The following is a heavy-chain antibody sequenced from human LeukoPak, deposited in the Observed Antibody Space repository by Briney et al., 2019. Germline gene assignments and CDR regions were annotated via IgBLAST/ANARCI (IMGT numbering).Heavy chain of an antibody. CDR3: AKASIAAAGGYFQH. CDR2: ISYDGTNK. J-gene: IGHJ1*01. D-gene: IGHD6-13*01. V-gene: IGHV3-30*18. Sequence: GRSLRLSCAAPGFTFSSYGMHWVRQAPGKGLEWGALISYDGTNKYYGDSVKGRFTISRDKSKNTLFLQMNSLRAEDTAVYYCAKASIAAAGGYFQHWGQGTLVTVSS. CDR1: GFTFSSYG.